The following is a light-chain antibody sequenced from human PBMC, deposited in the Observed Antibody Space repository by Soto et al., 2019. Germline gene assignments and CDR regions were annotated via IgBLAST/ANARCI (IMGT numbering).Light chain of an antibody. CDR2: EDY. CDR1: SNDIGSYNL. J-gene: IGLJ3*02. Sequence: QSALTQPASVSGSPGQSITISCTGTSNDIGSYNLVSWYQQHPGTAPKLIIYEDYKRPSGVSNRFSGSKSDNTASLTISGLQAEDEADYYCCSYARDFTLVFGGGTKLTVL. V-gene: IGLV2-23*01. CDR3: CSYARDFTLV.